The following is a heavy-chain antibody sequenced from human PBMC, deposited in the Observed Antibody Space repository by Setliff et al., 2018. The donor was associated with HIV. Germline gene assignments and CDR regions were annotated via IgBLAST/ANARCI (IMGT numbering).Heavy chain of an antibody. Sequence: ASVKVSCKTSGYFFSEFYIHWVQQAPGKGLEWMGRVNPEDGETIYAEKFQGRVTITADTSTDTAYMELSSLRFDDTAVYYCARSGGGWYNWFDRWGQGTPVTVSS. CDR1: GYFFSEFY. J-gene: IGHJ5*02. D-gene: IGHD3-16*01. CDR2: VNPEDGET. V-gene: IGHV1-69-2*01. CDR3: ARSGGGWYNWFDR.